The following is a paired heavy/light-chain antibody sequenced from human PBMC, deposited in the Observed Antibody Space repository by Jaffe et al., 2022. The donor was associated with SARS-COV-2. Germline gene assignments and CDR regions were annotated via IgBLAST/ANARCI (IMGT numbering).Heavy chain of an antibody. CDR1: GGSINRNNYY. CDR2: IYYSGSS. D-gene: IGHD3-10*01. CDR3: ARHETYYLYYMDV. Sequence: QLQLQESGPGLVKPSETLSLTCTVSGGSINRNNYYWGWIRQPPGRGLEWIGSIYYSGSSYYNPSLKSRVTISVDRSKNQFSLRLSSVTAADTAVYYCARHETYYLYYMDVWGKGTTVTVSS. J-gene: IGHJ6*03. V-gene: IGHV4-39*01.
Light chain of an antibody. Sequence: QSALTQPPSVSGSPGQSVTISCTGTSSDVGGYNRVSWYQQPPGTAPKLMVYEVNNRPSGVPDRFSGSKSGNTASLTISGLQAEDEADYYCSSYTSSSTYVFGTGTKVTVL. CDR2: EVN. CDR1: SSDVGGYNR. CDR3: SSYTSSSTYV. V-gene: IGLV2-18*02. J-gene: IGLJ1*01.